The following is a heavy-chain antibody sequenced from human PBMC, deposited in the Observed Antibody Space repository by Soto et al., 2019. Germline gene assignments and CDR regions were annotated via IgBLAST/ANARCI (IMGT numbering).Heavy chain of an antibody. V-gene: IGHV5-51*01. CDR2: IYPGDSDT. CDR3: ARHRRVHDFVLMVYAPESRMDV. J-gene: IGHJ6*02. CDR1: GYSFTSYW. D-gene: IGHD2-8*01. Sequence: GESLKISCKGSGYSFTSYWIGWVRQMPGKGLEWMGIIYPGDSDTRYSPSFQGQVTISADKSISTAYLQWSSLKASDTAMYYCARHRRVHDFVLMVYAPESRMDVWGQGTTVTVSS.